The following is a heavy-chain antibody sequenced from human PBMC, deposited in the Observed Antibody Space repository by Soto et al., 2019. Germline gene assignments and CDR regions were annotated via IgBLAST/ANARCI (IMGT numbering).Heavy chain of an antibody. J-gene: IGHJ6*02. CDR2: IYSTGST. D-gene: IGHD6-19*01. CDR1: GGSINSYY. Sequence: QVQLQESGPGLVKPSETLSLTCTVSGGSINSYYWSWIRQPPGKGLEWIGYIYSTGSTNYNPSLKSRVNMSVDTSKNQFSLKLSSVSAAGTAVYCCARDKEEAGTNYYYGMDVWGQGTTVTVSS. V-gene: IGHV4-59*01. CDR3: ARDKEEAGTNYYYGMDV.